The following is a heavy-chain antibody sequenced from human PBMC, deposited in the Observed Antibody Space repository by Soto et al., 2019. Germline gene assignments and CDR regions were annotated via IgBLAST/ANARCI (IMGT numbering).Heavy chain of an antibody. D-gene: IGHD6-6*01. CDR2: INHSGST. CDR3: ARGQRIADSPYYYYGMDV. J-gene: IGHJ6*02. Sequence: SETLSLTCAVYGGSFSGYYWSWIRQPPGKGLEWIGEINHSGSTNYNPSLKSRVTISVDTSKNQFSLKLSSVTAADTAVYYCARGQRIADSPYYYYGMDVWGQGTTVTVYS. V-gene: IGHV4-34*01. CDR1: GGSFSGYY.